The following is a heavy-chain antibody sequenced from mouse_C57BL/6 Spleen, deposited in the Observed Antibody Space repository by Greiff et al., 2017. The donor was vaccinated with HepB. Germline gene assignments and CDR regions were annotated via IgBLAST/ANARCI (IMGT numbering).Heavy chain of an antibody. CDR3: ARWYGNYYAMDY. CDR2: INPGSGGT. D-gene: IGHD2-10*02. V-gene: IGHV1-54*01. CDR1: GYAFTNYL. J-gene: IGHJ4*01. Sequence: VQLQQSGAELVRPGTSVKVSCKASGYAFTNYLIEWVKQRPGQGLEWIGVINPGSGGTNYNEKFKGKATLTADKSSSTTYMQLSSLTSEDSAVYFCARWYGNYYAMDYWGQGTSVTVSS.